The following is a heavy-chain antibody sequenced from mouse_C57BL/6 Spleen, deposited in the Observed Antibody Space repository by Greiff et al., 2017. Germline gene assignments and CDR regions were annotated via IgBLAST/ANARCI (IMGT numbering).Heavy chain of an antibody. Sequence: VKLMESGPGLVAPSQSLSITCTVSGFSLTSYAISWVRQPPGKGLEWLGVIWTGGGTNYNSALKSRLSISKDNSKSQVFLKMNSLQTDDTARYYCARENYGSGRAMDYWGQGTSVTVSS. D-gene: IGHD1-1*01. CDR3: ARENYGSGRAMDY. CDR1: GFSLTSYA. CDR2: IWTGGGT. J-gene: IGHJ4*01. V-gene: IGHV2-9-1*01.